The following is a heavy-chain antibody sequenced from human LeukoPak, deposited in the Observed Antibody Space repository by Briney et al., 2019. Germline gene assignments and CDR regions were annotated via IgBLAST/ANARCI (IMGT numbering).Heavy chain of an antibody. CDR1: GGSISSYY. V-gene: IGHV4-4*07. CDR2: IYTSGST. D-gene: IGHD3-10*01. J-gene: IGHJ4*02. CDR3: ARGDLSGSRPDHFDY. Sequence: PETLSLTCTVSGGSISSYYWSWIRQPAGKGLEWIGRIYTSGSTNYNPSLKSRVTMSVDTSKNQFSLKLSSVTAADTAVYYCARGDLSGSRPDHFDYWGQGTLVTVSS.